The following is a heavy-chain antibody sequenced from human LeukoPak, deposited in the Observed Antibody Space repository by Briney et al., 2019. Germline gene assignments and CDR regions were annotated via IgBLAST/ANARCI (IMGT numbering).Heavy chain of an antibody. Sequence: PSETLSLTCTASGGSISSYYWSWIRQPPGKGLEWIGYIYYSGSTNYNPSLKSRVTISVDTSKNQFSLKLSSVTAADTAVYYCARVPSSSWYPFDYWGQGTLVTVSS. V-gene: IGHV4-59*01. CDR3: ARVPSSSWYPFDY. J-gene: IGHJ4*02. CDR2: IYYSGST. CDR1: GGSISSYY. D-gene: IGHD6-13*01.